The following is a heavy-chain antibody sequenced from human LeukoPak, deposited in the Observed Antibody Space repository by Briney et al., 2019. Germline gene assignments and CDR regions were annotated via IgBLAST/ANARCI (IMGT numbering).Heavy chain of an antibody. CDR2: INGDGSRT. Sequence: GGSLRLSCAASGFSFSSYWMHWVRQAPGKGLVWVSRINGDGSRTYYADSVKGRFTISRDNAKNTLHAQMNSLRAEDTAVYYCAKGGLIVATSPHDYWGQGTLVTVSS. CDR3: AKGGLIVATSPHDY. V-gene: IGHV3-74*01. CDR1: GFSFSSYW. J-gene: IGHJ4*02. D-gene: IGHD5-12*01.